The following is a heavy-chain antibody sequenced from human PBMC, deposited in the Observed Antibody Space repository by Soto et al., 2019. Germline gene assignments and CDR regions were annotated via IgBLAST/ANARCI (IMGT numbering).Heavy chain of an antibody. CDR1: GFPFSSYA. CDR2: IGGSGGDT. CDR3: ARRTWRGRADY. D-gene: IGHD3-3*01. J-gene: IGHJ4*02. Sequence: EVQLLASGGGLVQPGGSLRLSCAASGFPFSSYAMSWVRQAPGKGLEWVSGIGGSGGDTFYADSVKGRFTVSRDNAENTLYLQLNSLRVEDLAIYYCARRTWRGRADYWGQGILVTVSS. V-gene: IGHV3-23*01.